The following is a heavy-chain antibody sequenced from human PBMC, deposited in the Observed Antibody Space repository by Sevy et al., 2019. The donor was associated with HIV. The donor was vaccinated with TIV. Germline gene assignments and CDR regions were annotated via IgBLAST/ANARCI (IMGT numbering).Heavy chain of an antibody. V-gene: IGHV1-18*01. D-gene: IGHD2-2*01. CDR3: AREGPSVVVVPAATNNWFDP. J-gene: IGHJ5*02. Sequence: ASVKVSCKASGYTFTSYGISWVRQAPGQGLEWMGWISAYNGNTNYAQKLQGRVTMTTDTSTSTAYIELRSLRSDDTAVYYCAREGPSVVVVPAATNNWFDPWGQGTLVTVSS. CDR1: GYTFTSYG. CDR2: ISAYNGNT.